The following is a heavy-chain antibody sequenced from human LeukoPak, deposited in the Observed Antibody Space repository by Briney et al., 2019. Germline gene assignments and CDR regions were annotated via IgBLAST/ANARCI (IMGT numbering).Heavy chain of an antibody. CDR2: IYYSGST. D-gene: IGHD3-22*01. V-gene: IGHV4-39*01. J-gene: IGHJ4*02. Sequence: PSETLSLTCTVSGGSISSSSYYWGWIRQPPGKGLEWIGSIYYSGSTYYNPSLKSRITISVDTSKNQFSLKLSSVTAADTAVYYCASIPPYDSRSLMFDYWGQGTLVTVSS. CDR3: ASIPPYDSRSLMFDY. CDR1: GGSISSSSYY.